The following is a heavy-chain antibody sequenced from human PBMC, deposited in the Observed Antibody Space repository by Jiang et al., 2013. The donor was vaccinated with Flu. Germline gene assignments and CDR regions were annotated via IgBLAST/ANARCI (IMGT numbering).Heavy chain of an antibody. Sequence: QTLSLTCAISGDSVSSNSAAWNWVRQPPSRGLEWLGRTYYRSKWYNDYAVSVKSRITINPDTSKNQFSLQLISVTPEDTAVYYCARDGRDGSDDFDYWGQGTLVTVSS. V-gene: IGHV6-1*01. CDR3: ARDGRDGSDDFDY. D-gene: IGHD2-21*01. CDR2: TYYRSKWYN. CDR1: GDSVSSNSAA. J-gene: IGHJ4*02.